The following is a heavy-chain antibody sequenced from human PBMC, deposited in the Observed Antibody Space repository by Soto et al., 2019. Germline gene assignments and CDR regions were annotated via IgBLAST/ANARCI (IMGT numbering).Heavy chain of an antibody. CDR2: IYHSGST. D-gene: IGHD3-22*01. CDR3: ARDRDYYDSSGYLDY. CDR1: GGSISSSNW. Sequence: SETLSLTCAVSGGSISSSNWWSWVRQPPGKGLEWIGEIYHSGSTNYNPSLKSRVTISVDKSKNQFSLKLSSVTAADTAVYYCARDRDYYDSSGYLDYWGQGTLVTVS. J-gene: IGHJ4*02. V-gene: IGHV4-4*02.